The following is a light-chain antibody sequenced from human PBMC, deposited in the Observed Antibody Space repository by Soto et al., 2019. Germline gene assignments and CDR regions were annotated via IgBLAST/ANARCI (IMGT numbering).Light chain of an antibody. J-gene: IGKJ4*01. V-gene: IGKV3-20*01. CDR1: QSVSSSY. CDR3: QQYGDSPRT. Sequence: EIVLTQSPGTLSLSPGERATLSCRASQSVSSSYLAWYQQTPGQAPRLLIYGTSSRATGIPDRFSGSGSGTDFTLTSSRLEPEDFAVYYCQQYGDSPRTFGGGTKVEIK. CDR2: GTS.